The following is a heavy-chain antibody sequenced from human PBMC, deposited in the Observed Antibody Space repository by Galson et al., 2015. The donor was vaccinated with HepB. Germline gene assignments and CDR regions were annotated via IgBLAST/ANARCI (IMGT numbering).Heavy chain of an antibody. CDR3: ARERKDSSSWYGGEYYYGMDV. CDR1: GFTFSSYA. CDR2: ISYDGSNK. Sequence: SLRLSCAASGFTFSSYAMHWVRQAPGKGLEWVAVISYDGSNKYYADSVKGRFTISRDNSKNTLYLQMNSLRAEDTAVYYCARERKDSSSWYGGEYYYGMDVWGQGTTVTVSS. V-gene: IGHV3-30*04. J-gene: IGHJ6*02. D-gene: IGHD6-13*01.